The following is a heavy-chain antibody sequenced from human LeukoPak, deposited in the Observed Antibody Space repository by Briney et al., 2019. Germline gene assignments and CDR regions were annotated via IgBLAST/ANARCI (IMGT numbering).Heavy chain of an antibody. CDR2: INHSGST. V-gene: IGHV4-34*01. CDR3: ARSYPYDSSGYYYYWFDP. CDR1: GGSFSVYY. J-gene: IGHJ5*02. Sequence: SETLSLTCAVYGGSFSVYYWSWIRQPPGKGLEWIGEINHSGSTNYNPSLKSRVTISVDTSKNQFSLKLSSVTAADTAVYYCARSYPYDSSGYYYYWFDPWGQGTLVTVSS. D-gene: IGHD3-22*01.